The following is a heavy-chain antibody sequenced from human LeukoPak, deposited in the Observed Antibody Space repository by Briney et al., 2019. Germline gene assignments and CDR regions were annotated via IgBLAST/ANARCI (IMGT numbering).Heavy chain of an antibody. Sequence: ASVKVSCKASGYTFTGYYMHWVRQAPGQGLAWMGWINPNRRGTNYAQKFQGRVTMTRDTSISTAYIELSRLRSDDTAVYYCARGWGELQGHYFDYWGQGTLVTVSS. CDR2: INPNRRGT. CDR3: ARGWGELQGHYFDY. J-gene: IGHJ4*02. CDR1: GYTFTGYY. D-gene: IGHD3-16*01. V-gene: IGHV1-2*02.